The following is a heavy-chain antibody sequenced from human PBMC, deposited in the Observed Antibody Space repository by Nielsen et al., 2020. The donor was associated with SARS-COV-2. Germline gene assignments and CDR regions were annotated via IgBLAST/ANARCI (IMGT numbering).Heavy chain of an antibody. CDR1: GFTFSSYD. Sequence: GESLKISCVASGFTFSSYDMRWVRQALGKGLEWVSAIGSAGDTYYPGSVKGRFTISRENAKNSLYLQMNSLRAGDTAVYYCARGGYGWIGGGMDVWGQGTTVTVSS. CDR3: ARGGYGWIGGGMDV. D-gene: IGHD3-10*01. CDR2: IGSAGDT. V-gene: IGHV3-13*04. J-gene: IGHJ6*02.